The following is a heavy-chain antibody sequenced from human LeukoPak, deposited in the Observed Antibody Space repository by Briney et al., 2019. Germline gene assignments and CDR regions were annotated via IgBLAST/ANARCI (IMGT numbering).Heavy chain of an antibody. CDR3: ARDLDQYSGRFGGFGHDF. V-gene: IGHV1-18*01. D-gene: IGHD1-26*01. CDR2: ISAYNGNT. Sequence: ASVKVSCKASGYTFTNYGINWVRQAPGQGLEWMGWISAYNGNTNYAQRLQGRVTMTTDTSTSTAYMELRSLRSDDTAVYYCARDLDQYSGRFGGFGHDFWGQGTLVTVSS. J-gene: IGHJ4*02. CDR1: GYTFTNYG.